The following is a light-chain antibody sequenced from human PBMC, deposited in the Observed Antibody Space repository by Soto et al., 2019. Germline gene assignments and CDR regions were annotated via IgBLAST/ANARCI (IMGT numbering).Light chain of an antibody. J-gene: IGLJ3*02. CDR3: LLSYSGARV. Sequence: QAVVTQEPSLTVSPGGTVTLTCGSTTGDVTSCHYPYWFQQKPGQAPRTLISDTSNKHSWTPARFSGSLLGGKAALTLSGAQPEDEAECYCLLSYSGARVFGGGTQLTVL. CDR1: TGDVTSCHY. V-gene: IGLV7-46*01. CDR2: DTS.